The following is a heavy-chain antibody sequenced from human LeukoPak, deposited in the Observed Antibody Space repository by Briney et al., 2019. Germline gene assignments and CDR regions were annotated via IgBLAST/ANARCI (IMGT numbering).Heavy chain of an antibody. CDR3: ARDAYYDFWSGYPRYFDY. CDR2: INGRGGST. CDR1: GFTFSDYA. J-gene: IGHJ4*02. V-gene: IGHV3-23*01. Sequence: GGSLRLSCAASGFTFSDYAMSWVRQAPGKGLEWVSSINGRGGSTYYADSVKGRFTISRDNAKNSLYLQMNSLRAEDTAVYYCARDAYYDFWSGYPRYFDYWGQGTLVTVSS. D-gene: IGHD3-3*01.